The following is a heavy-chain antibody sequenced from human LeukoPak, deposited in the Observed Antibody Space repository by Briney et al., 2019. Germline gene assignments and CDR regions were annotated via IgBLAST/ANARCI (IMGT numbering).Heavy chain of an antibody. CDR3: AKGEGYYGSGSYF. J-gene: IGHJ4*02. D-gene: IGHD3-10*01. CDR1: GFTFSSKG. Sequence: GGSLRLSCVASGFTFSSKGMHWVRQAPGKGPEWVAVISYDGSNKYYADSVKGRFTISRDNSKNTLYLQMNSLRAEDTAVYYCAKGEGYYGSGSYFWGQGTLVTVSS. CDR2: ISYDGSNK. V-gene: IGHV3-30*18.